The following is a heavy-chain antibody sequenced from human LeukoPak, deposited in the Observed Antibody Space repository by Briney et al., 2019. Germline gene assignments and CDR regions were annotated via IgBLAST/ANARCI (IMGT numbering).Heavy chain of an antibody. CDR1: GGSLSTSNYY. D-gene: IGHD4-17*01. CDR2: IFYSGST. J-gene: IGHJ4*02. V-gene: IGHV4-39*07. Sequence: PSETLSLTCTVSGGSLSTSNYYWGWIRQPPGTGLEWLGNIFYSGSTYYSPSLKSRVTISLDTSRNQFSLKLSSVTAADTAVYYCAREGLYTVTTNLRGLFDYWGQGTLVTVSS. CDR3: AREGLYTVTTNLRGLFDY.